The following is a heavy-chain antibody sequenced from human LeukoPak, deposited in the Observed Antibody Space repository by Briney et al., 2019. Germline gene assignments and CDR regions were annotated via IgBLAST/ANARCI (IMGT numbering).Heavy chain of an antibody. J-gene: IGHJ4*02. V-gene: IGHV3-30-3*01. Sequence: GRSQRLSCAASGFTFSSYAMPWVRQAPGKGLEWVAVISYDGSNKYYADSVKGRFTISRDNSKNTLYLQMNSLRAEDTAVYYCAREKGIAVAGTYFDYWGQGTLVTVSS. D-gene: IGHD6-19*01. CDR2: ISYDGSNK. CDR1: GFTFSSYA. CDR3: AREKGIAVAGTYFDY.